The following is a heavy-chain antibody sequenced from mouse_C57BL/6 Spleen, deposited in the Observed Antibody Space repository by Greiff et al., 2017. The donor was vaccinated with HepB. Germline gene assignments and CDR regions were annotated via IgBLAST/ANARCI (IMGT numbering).Heavy chain of an antibody. J-gene: IGHJ1*03. D-gene: IGHD1-1*01. V-gene: IGHV1-80*01. Sequence: QVHVKQSGAELVKPGASVKISCKASGYAFSSYWMNWVKQRPGKGLEWIGQIYPGDGDTNYNGKFKGKATLTADKSSSTAYMPLSSLTSEDSAVYFWARGRIYYVSSWYFDVWGTGTTVTVSS. CDR2: IYPGDGDT. CDR1: GYAFSSYW. CDR3: ARGRIYYVSSWYFDV.